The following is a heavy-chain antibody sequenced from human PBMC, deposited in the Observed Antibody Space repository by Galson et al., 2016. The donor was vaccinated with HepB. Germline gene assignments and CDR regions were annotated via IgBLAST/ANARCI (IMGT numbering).Heavy chain of an antibody. V-gene: IGHV3-30*02. CDR1: GFTFSTYG. D-gene: IGHD6-6*01. J-gene: IGHJ4*02. Sequence: SLRLSCAAPGFTFSTYGMHWVRQAPGKGLEWVALIWYDGTNIYYADSVKGRFTISRDNSKNTLYLQMNSLRAEDTAVYYCAKEWSTSWIDYWGQGTLVTVSS. CDR3: AKEWSTSWIDY. CDR2: IWYDGTNI.